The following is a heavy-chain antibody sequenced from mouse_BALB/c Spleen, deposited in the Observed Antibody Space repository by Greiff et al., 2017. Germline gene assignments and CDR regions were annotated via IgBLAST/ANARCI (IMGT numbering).Heavy chain of an antibody. CDR2: ISYSGST. D-gene: IGHD2-1*01. V-gene: IGHV3-8*02. J-gene: IGHJ3*01. Sequence: DVQLQESGPSLVTPSQTLSLTCSVTGDSFTSGYWNWVRKFPGNKLEYMGYISYSGSTYYNPSLKSRISITRDTSKNQYYLQLNSVTTEDTATYYCASWGNGNSAWFAYWGQGTLVTVSA. CDR3: ASWGNGNSAWFAY. CDR1: GDSFTSGY.